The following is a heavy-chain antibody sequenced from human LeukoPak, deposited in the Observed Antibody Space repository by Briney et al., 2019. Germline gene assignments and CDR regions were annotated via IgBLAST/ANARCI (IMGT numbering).Heavy chain of an antibody. CDR3: AKDGNDSSGYSDV. J-gene: IGHJ6*04. V-gene: IGHV3-23*01. CDR1: GFTFSSYA. Sequence: GGSLRLSCAASGFTFSSYAMSWVRQAPGKGLEWVSAISGSGGSTHYADSVKGRFTISRDNSKNTLYLQMNSLRAEDTAVYYCAKDGNDSSGYSDVWGKGTTVTVSS. CDR2: ISGSGGST. D-gene: IGHD3-22*01.